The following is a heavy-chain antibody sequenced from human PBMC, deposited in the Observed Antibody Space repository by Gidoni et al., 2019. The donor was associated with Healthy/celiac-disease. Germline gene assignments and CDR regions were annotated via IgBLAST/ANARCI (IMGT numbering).Heavy chain of an antibody. CDR3: ATFSSSWQRGEFDY. CDR1: GLPFSSYS. CDR2: ISSSSSYI. V-gene: IGHV3-21*01. Sequence: EVQLVASGGGLVKPGGSLRLSCAASGLPFSSYSMNWVRQAPGKGLEWVSSISSSSSYIYYADSVKGRFTISRDNAKNSLYLQMNSLRAEDTAVYYCATFSSSWQRGEFDYWGQGTLVTVSS. J-gene: IGHJ4*02. D-gene: IGHD6-13*01.